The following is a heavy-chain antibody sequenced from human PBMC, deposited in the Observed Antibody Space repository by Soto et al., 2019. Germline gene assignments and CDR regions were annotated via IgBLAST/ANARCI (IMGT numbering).Heavy chain of an antibody. CDR2: IHSSGTT. Sequence: PSETLSLTCTVSSGSINSFYWSWIRQPAGKGLEWIGRIHSSGTTNYNPSLKSRVTMSVDTSRNQFSLRLTSVTAADTAVYYCARDRIIGSSYSHYWGPGFLLTVST. CDR3: ARDRIIGSSYSHY. D-gene: IGHD1-7*01. CDR1: SGSINSFY. V-gene: IGHV4-4*07. J-gene: IGHJ4*02.